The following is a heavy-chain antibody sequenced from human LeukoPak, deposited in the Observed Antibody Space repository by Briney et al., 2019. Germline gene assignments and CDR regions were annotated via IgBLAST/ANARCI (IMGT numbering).Heavy chain of an antibody. CDR3: TRGIAVAGTLVY. D-gene: IGHD6-19*01. J-gene: IGHJ4*02. Sequence: GGSLRLSCAASGFTFSSYAMHWVRQAPGKGLEWVAVISYDGSNKYYADSVKGRFTISRDNSKNTLYLQMNSLRADDTAVYYCTRGIAVAGTLVYWGQGTLVTVSS. V-gene: IGHV3-30-3*01. CDR2: ISYDGSNK. CDR1: GFTFSSYA.